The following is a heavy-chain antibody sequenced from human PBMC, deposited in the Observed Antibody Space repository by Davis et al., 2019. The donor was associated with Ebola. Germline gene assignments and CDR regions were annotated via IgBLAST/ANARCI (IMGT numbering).Heavy chain of an antibody. V-gene: IGHV4-61*01. CDR3: ARSPYPSNWFDP. Sequence: SETLSLTCTVSGGSVSSGSYYWSWIRQPPEKGLEWVGYIYYSGSTNCNPSLKSRVTISVDTSKNQFSLKLSSVTAADTAVYYCARSPYPSNWFDPWGQGTQVTVSS. CDR2: IYYSGST. CDR1: GGSVSSGSYY. J-gene: IGHJ5*02.